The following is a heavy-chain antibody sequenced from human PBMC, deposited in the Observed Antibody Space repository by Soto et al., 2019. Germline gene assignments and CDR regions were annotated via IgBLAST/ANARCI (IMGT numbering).Heavy chain of an antibody. J-gene: IGHJ6*02. CDR3: AKDISDFWSGENYYYYGMDV. Sequence: EVQLVESGGVVVQPGGSLRLSCAASGFTFDDYTMHWVRQAPGKGLEWVSLISWDGGSTYYADSVKGRFTISRDNSKNSLYLQMNRLRTEDTALYYCAKDISDFWSGENYYYYGMDVWGQGTTVTVSS. D-gene: IGHD3-3*01. CDR2: ISWDGGST. CDR1: GFTFDDYT. V-gene: IGHV3-43*01.